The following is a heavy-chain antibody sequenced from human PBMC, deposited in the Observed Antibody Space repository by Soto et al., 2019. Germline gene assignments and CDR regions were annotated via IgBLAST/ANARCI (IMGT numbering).Heavy chain of an antibody. Sequence: PSETLSLTCAVSGYSITRGYYRDWIRHSPGKGLEWIGTISHTGSTYYNPSLKSRVTISLDTSKDQFSLRLSSVTAADTAVYYCARGGIVVVETGPHWFDPWGQGTLVTVSS. CDR1: GYSITRGYY. CDR2: ISHTGST. J-gene: IGHJ5*02. CDR3: ARGGIVVVETGPHWFDP. D-gene: IGHD2-15*01. V-gene: IGHV4-38-2*01.